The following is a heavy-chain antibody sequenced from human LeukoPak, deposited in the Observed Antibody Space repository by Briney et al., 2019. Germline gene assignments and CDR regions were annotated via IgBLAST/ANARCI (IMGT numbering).Heavy chain of an antibody. CDR1: GFTFGDYA. CDR2: IKSKTDEGTR. Sequence: GGSLRLSCTASGFTFGDYAMSWIRKAPGKGLEWVGRIKSKTDEGTRDFAAPVKGRLTISRDDSKNTLYLQMNSLKIEDTAVYYCSAGVGRTDFDYWGQGTLVTVSS. CDR3: SAGVGRTDFDY. V-gene: IGHV3-15*01. D-gene: IGHD1/OR15-1a*01. J-gene: IGHJ4*02.